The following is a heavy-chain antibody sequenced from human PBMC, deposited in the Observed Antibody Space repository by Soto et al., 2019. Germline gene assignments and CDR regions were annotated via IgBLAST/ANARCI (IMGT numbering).Heavy chain of an antibody. CDR1: GFTFSSYG. V-gene: IGHV3-30*03. CDR3: ASFLWFGELPYYYGMDV. CDR2: ISYDGSNK. Sequence: QVQLVESGGGVVQPGRSLRLSCAASGFTFSSYGMHWVRQAPGKGLEWVAVISYDGSNKYYADSVKGRFTISRDNSKNTLYLQMNSLRAEDTAVYYCASFLWFGELPYYYGMDVWGQGTTVTVSS. D-gene: IGHD3-10*01. J-gene: IGHJ6*02.